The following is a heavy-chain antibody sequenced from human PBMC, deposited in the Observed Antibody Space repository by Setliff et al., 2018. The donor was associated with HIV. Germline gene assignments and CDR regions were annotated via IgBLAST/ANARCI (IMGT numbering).Heavy chain of an antibody. CDR2: IIPIFGTA. J-gene: IGHJ4*02. CDR3: ARVGYYGSGSGYWEDHYFDS. V-gene: IGHV1-69*13. D-gene: IGHD3-10*01. Sequence: SVKVSCKASGGTFSSYAISWVRQAPGQGLEWMGGIIPIFGTANYAQKFQGRVTITADESTSTAYMELSSLRSEDTAVYYCARVGYYGSGSGYWEDHYFDSWGQGTLVTVSS. CDR1: GGTFSSYA.